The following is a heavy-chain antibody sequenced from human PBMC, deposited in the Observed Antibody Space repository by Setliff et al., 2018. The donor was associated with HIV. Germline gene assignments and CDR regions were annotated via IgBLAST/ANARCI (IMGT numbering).Heavy chain of an antibody. CDR2: ISTYKGNT. Sequence: ASVKVSCKASGYTFTSYGISWVRQAPGQGLEWMGWISTYKGNTKYEQKFQGRVTMTTDTSTSTAYMELRSLRSDDTAIYYCARDNYDDYSRVQMDVWGKGSTVTVSS. J-gene: IGHJ6*04. D-gene: IGHD4-17*01. V-gene: IGHV1-18*04. CDR1: GYTFTSYG. CDR3: ARDNYDDYSRVQMDV.